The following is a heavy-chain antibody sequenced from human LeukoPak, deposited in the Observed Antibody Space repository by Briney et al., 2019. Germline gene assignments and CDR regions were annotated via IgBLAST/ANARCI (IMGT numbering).Heavy chain of an antibody. CDR1: GYTFTSYG. D-gene: IGHD3-3*01. CDR2: ISAYNGNT. CDR3: ARDQSMYYDFWSGYRQQIDY. J-gene: IGHJ4*02. V-gene: IGHV1-18*01. Sequence: GASVKVSCKASGYTFTSYGISWVRQAPGQGLEWMGWISAYNGNTNYAQKLQGRVTMTTDTSTSTAYMELRSLRSDDTAVYYCARDQSMYYDFWSGYRQQIDYWGQGSLVTVSS.